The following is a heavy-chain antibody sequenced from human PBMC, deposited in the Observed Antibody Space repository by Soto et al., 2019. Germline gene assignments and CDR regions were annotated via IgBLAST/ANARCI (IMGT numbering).Heavy chain of an antibody. D-gene: IGHD3-10*01. J-gene: IGHJ4*02. Sequence: QVQLVQSGAEVKKPGSSVKVSCKASGGTFSSYTISWVRQAPGQGLEWMGRIIPILGIANYAQKFQGRVTITADKFTSTAYMELSSLRSEDTAVYYCARAGSGSGSYYHWGQGTLVTVSS. CDR2: IIPILGIA. V-gene: IGHV1-69*02. CDR3: ARAGSGSGSYYH. CDR1: GGTFSSYT.